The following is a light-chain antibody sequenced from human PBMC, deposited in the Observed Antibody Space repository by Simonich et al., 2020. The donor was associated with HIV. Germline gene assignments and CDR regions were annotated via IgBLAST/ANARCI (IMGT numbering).Light chain of an antibody. CDR3: QSYDSGNRV. Sequence: NFMLTQPHSVSESPGKTVTISCTRNSGSIASNDVQGYQQSPGSSPTTVIYKDHQRLSGVPERFSGSIDSSSNSASLIISGLKAEDEADYYCQSYDSGNRVFGGGTKLTVL. CDR1: SGSIASND. CDR2: KDH. J-gene: IGLJ3*02. V-gene: IGLV6-57*01.